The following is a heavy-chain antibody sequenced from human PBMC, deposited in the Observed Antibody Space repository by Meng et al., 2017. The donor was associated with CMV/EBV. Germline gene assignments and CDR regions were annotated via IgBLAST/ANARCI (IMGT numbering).Heavy chain of an antibody. Sequence: SVKVSCKASAGTLSSYAISWVRQAPGQGLEWMGGIIPIFGTANYAQKFQGRVTITTDESTSTAYMELSSLRSEDTAVYYCARVDRYNWNDVGAFDIWGQGTMVAVSS. J-gene: IGHJ3*02. CDR2: IIPIFGTA. V-gene: IGHV1-69*05. CDR1: AGTLSSYA. D-gene: IGHD1-1*01. CDR3: ARVDRYNWNDVGAFDI.